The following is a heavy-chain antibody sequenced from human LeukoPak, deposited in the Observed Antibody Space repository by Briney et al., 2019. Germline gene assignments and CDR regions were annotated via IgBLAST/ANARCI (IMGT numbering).Heavy chain of an antibody. CDR3: AREWCSSTSCYIADY. V-gene: IGHV3-7*01. J-gene: IGHJ4*02. D-gene: IGHD2-2*02. CDR1: GFTFSRYW. CDR2: IKQDGSEK. Sequence: GGSLRLSCAASGFTFSRYWMTWVRQAPGKGLEWVANIKQDGSEKYYVDSVKGRFTISRDNAKNSLYLQMNSLRAEDTAVYYCAREWCSSTSCYIADYWGQGTLVTVSS.